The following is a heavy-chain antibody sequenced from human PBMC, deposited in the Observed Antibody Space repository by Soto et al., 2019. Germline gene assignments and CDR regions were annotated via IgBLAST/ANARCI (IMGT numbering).Heavy chain of an antibody. CDR2: ISGSGGST. J-gene: IGHJ6*02. CDR1: GFTFSSYA. V-gene: IGHV3-23*01. Sequence: VGSLRLSCAASGFTFSSYAMSWVRQAPGKGLEWVSAISGSGGSTYYADSVKGRFTISRDNSKNTLYLQMNSLRAEDTAVYYCAKGYDILTGKPYYGMDVWGQGTTVTVSS. CDR3: AKGYDILTGKPYYGMDV. D-gene: IGHD3-9*01.